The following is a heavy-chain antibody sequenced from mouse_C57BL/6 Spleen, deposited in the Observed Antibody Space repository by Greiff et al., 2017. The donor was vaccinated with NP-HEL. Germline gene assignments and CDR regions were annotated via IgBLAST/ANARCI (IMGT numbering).Heavy chain of an antibody. CDR1: GFSLTSYG. V-gene: IGHV2-5*01. Sequence: VKLQESGPGLVQPSQSLSITCTVSGFSLTSYGVHWVRQSPGKGLEWLGVIWRGGSTDYNAAFMSRLSITKDNSKSQVFFKMNSLQADDTAIYYCAKNPYDGYYFDYWGQGTTLTVSS. D-gene: IGHD2-3*01. CDR3: AKNPYDGYYFDY. CDR2: IWRGGST. J-gene: IGHJ2*01.